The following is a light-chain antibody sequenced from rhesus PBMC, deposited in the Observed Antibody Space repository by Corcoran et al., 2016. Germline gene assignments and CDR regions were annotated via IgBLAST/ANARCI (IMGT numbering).Light chain of an antibody. Sequence: DIQMTQSPSSLSASVGDTVTITCRASQSISSWLVWYQQKPGKAPKLLFYKASSVQSGAPSRFSGSGSGTDFTLPISSLQSEDFATYYCQQYSSSPFTFGPGTKLDIK. CDR1: QSISSW. V-gene: IGKV1-22*01. J-gene: IGKJ3*01. CDR2: KAS. CDR3: QQYSSSPFT.